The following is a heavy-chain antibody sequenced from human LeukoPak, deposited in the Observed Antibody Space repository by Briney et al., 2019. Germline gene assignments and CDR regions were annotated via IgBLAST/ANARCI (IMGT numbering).Heavy chain of an antibody. V-gene: IGHV1-69*04. CDR3: ARNPGIAVAGTSYDYGMDV. CDR2: IIPLLDTA. D-gene: IGHD6-19*01. Sequence: GASVKVSCQPSGGTHNRYAIRWVRPAPGQGLAWMGRIIPLLDTANIAQKFQGRVTNTADRATNTACMEMYSLRAEDSAVYYCARNPGIAVAGTSYDYGMDVWGQGTTVTVSS. J-gene: IGHJ6*02. CDR1: GGTHNRYA.